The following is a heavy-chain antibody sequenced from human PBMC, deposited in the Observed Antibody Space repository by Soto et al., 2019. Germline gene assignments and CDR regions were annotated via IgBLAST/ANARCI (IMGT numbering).Heavy chain of an antibody. CDR1: GGSISTSNW. CDR2: IYHSGSA. D-gene: IGHD4-4*01. V-gene: IGHV4-4*02. J-gene: IGHJ6*02. Sequence: QVQLQESGPGLVKPSGTLSLTCVVSGGSISTSNWWSWVRQPPGKGLEWIGEIYHSGSANYNPSLKTRHTISVDKSNNHFSLKVTSGTAADTAVYYCARKDYTPPYSMDVWGQGTTLTVSS. CDR3: ARKDYTPPYSMDV.